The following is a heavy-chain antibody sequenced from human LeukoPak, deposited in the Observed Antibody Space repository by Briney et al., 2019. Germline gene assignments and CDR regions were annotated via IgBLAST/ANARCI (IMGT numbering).Heavy chain of an antibody. CDR1: GGAINSYY. CDR2: ISYSGST. Sequence: PSETLSLTCPVSGGAINSYYWSWIRQPPGKGLEWIGYISYSGSTNYNPSLRSRVTMSVDTSKNQFSLKLTSVTAADTAVYYCARGWFYFDYWGQGTLDTVSS. V-gene: IGHV4-59*08. CDR3: ARGWFYFDY. D-gene: IGHD6-19*01. J-gene: IGHJ4*02.